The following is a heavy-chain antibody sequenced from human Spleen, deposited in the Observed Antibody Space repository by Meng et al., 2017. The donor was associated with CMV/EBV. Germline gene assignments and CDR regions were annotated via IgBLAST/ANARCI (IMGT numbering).Heavy chain of an antibody. CDR2: IKSKTDGGTT. Sequence: GESLKISCAASGFTFSNAWMSWVRQAPGKGLEWVGRIKSKTDGGTTDYAAPVKGRFTISRDDSKNTLYLQMNSLKTEDTAVYYCARAGLVGAFDIWGQGTMVTVSS. V-gene: IGHV3-15*01. J-gene: IGHJ3*02. CDR1: GFTFSNAW. CDR3: ARAGLVGAFDI. D-gene: IGHD2-21*01.